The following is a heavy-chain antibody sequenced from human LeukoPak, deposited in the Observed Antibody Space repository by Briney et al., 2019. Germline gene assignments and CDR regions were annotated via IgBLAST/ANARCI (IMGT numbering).Heavy chain of an antibody. Sequence: GGSLRLSCTGSGFPFSNAWMNWVRQAPGKGLEWVGRTKSIADGGTIHYAAPVTDRFIISRDDSKNTLYLQMNGLKTEDTAVYYCTTVLTVTIAWGQGTLVTVSS. J-gene: IGHJ5*02. CDR2: TKSIADGGTI. V-gene: IGHV3-15*01. D-gene: IGHD4-17*01. CDR1: GFPFSNAW. CDR3: TTVLTVTIA.